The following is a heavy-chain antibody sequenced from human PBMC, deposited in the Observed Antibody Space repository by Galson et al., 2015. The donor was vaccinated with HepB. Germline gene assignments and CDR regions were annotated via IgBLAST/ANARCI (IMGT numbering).Heavy chain of an antibody. D-gene: IGHD3-22*01. CDR2: ISYDGSNK. CDR1: GFTFSSYG. J-gene: IGHJ4*02. Sequence: SLRLSCAASGFTFSSYGMHWVRQAPGKGLEWVAVISYDGSNKYYADSVKGRFTISRDNSKNTLYLQMNSLRAEDTAVYYCAKDYYDSSGYYGGWGQGTLVTVSS. V-gene: IGHV3-30*18. CDR3: AKDYYDSSGYYGG.